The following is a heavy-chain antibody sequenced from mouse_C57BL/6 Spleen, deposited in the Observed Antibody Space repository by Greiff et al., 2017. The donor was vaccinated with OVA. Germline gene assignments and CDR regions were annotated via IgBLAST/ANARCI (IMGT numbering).Heavy chain of an antibody. CDR2: ISDGGSYT. Sequence: EVKLVESGGGLVKPGGSLKLSCAASGFTFSSYAMSWVRQTPEKRLEWVATISDGGSYTYYPDNVKGRFTISRDNAKNNLYLQMSHLKSEDTAMYYCAREGRYWGQGTSVTVSS. CDR3: AREGRY. V-gene: IGHV5-4*01. J-gene: IGHJ4*01. CDR1: GFTFSSYA.